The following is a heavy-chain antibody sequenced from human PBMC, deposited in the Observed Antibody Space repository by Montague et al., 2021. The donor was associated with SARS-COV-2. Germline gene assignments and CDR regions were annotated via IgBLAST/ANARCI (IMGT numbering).Heavy chain of an antibody. D-gene: IGHD7-27*01. CDR1: GFTFDDYA. Sequence: SLRLSCAASGFTFDDYAMHWVRQAPGKGLEWVSGISWNSGSIGYADSVKGRFTISRDNAKNSLYLQMNSLRAEGTALYYCALPQELGFDYWGQGTLVTVSS. J-gene: IGHJ4*02. CDR2: ISWNSGSI. CDR3: ALPQELGFDY. V-gene: IGHV3-9*01.